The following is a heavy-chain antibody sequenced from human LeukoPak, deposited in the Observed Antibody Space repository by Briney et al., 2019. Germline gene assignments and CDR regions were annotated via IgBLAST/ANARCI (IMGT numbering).Heavy chain of an antibody. CDR2: ISISGENT. CDR1: GFTFSSYA. V-gene: IGHV3-23*01. D-gene: IGHD6-6*01. J-gene: IGHJ4*02. Sequence: GGSLRLSCAASGFTFSSYAMSWVRQAPGKGLEWVSAISISGENTYYADSVKGRFTISRDTSRNTLYLQMHSLRAEDTAVYYCARFISTSSSRFSDYWGQGTLVTVSS. CDR3: ARFISTSSSRFSDY.